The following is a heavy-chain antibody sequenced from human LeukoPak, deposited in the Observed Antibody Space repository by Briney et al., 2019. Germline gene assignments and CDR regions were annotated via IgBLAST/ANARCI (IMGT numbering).Heavy chain of an antibody. CDR2: IYYSGST. D-gene: IGHD6-19*01. CDR1: GGSISSYY. CDR3: AREYQWLEEHYFDY. J-gene: IGHJ4*02. V-gene: IGHV4-59*01. Sequence: SETLSLTCTVSGGSISSYYWSWIRQPPGKGLEWIGYIYYSGSTNYNPSLKSRVTISVDTSKNQFSLKLSSVTAADTAVYYCAREYQWLEEHYFDYWGQGTLVTVSS.